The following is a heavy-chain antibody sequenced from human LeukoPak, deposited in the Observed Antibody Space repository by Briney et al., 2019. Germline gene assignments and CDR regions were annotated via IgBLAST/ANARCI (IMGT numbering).Heavy chain of an antibody. CDR3: AKESGLSGTYYRAFDY. D-gene: IGHD1-26*01. J-gene: IGHJ4*02. V-gene: IGHV3-7*01. Sequence: PGGSLRLSCVASGFTLSNYWMTWVRQAPGKGLEWVADIKQDGSEQYYMDSVKGRFTISRDNSKNTVYLQMNSLRAEDTAVYYCAKESGLSGTYYRAFDYWGQGTLVTVSS. CDR1: GFTLSNYW. CDR2: IKQDGSEQ.